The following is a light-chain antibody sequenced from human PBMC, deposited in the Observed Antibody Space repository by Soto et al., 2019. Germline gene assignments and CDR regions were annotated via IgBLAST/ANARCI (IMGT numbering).Light chain of an antibody. J-gene: IGKJ4*01. CDR3: QQYESYPMT. CDR2: KAS. Sequence: DSQMTQYPSTLFASIGDRVTITCRAGQSISSWLAWYQQKPGKAPKLLISKASTLQSGVPPRFSGSGSGTEFALTIGSLQPDDFATYYCQQYESYPMTFGGGTKVDIK. V-gene: IGKV1-5*03. CDR1: QSISSW.